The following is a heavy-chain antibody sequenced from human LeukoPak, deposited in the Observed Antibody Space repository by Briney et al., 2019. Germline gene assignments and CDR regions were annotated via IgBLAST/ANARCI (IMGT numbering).Heavy chain of an antibody. CDR1: GYTFTGYY. CDR3: ARDLSGWSGFGY. Sequence: SVKVSCKASGYTFTGYYMHWVRQAPGQGLEWMGRIIPIFGTANYAQKFQGRVTITTDESTSTAYMELSSLRSEDTAVYYCARDLSGWSGFGYWGQGTLVTVSS. J-gene: IGHJ4*02. V-gene: IGHV1-69*05. CDR2: IIPIFGTA. D-gene: IGHD6-19*01.